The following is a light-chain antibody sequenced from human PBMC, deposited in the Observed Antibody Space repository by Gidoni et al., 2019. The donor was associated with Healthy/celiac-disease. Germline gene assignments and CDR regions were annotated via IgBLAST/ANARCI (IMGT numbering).Light chain of an antibody. Sequence: QSAMTQPASVSGSPGQAITLPCTRTSSYVGGYNYVSWYQQHPGKAPKLMIYGVSNRPSGVSNRVSGSKSGNTASLTISGLQAEDEADYYCSSYTGSSTLLVGGGTKLTVL. CDR1: SSYVGGYNY. CDR3: SSYTGSSTLL. J-gene: IGLJ2*01. V-gene: IGLV2-14*03. CDR2: GVS.